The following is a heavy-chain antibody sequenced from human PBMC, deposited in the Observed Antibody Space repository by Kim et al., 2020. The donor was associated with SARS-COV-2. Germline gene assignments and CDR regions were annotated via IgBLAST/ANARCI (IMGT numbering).Heavy chain of an antibody. CDR1: GFTFSSYG. J-gene: IGHJ6*02. D-gene: IGHD3-3*01. CDR2: IWYDGSNT. Sequence: GGSLRLSCAASGFTFSSYGMHWVRQAPGKGLEWVAVIWYDGSNTYYADSVKGRFTISRDNSKNTLYLQMNSLRAEDTAVYYCARDGGYRFLENPNHYGMDVWGQGTTVTVSS. CDR3: ARDGGYRFLENPNHYGMDV. V-gene: IGHV3-33*01.